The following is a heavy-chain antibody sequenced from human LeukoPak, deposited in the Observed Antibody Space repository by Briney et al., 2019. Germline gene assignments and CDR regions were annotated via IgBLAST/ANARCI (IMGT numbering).Heavy chain of an antibody. Sequence: GASVKLSCKASGYTFTGYYLHWVRQAPGQGLEWMGCVNPNSGDTNYAQKFQGSVTMTRDTSISTVYMELSRLRSDDTAVYYCARASGSYWWFDSWGQGTLVTVSS. J-gene: IGHJ5*01. CDR3: ARASGSYWWFDS. D-gene: IGHD1-26*01. V-gene: IGHV1-2*02. CDR2: VNPNSGDT. CDR1: GYTFTGYY.